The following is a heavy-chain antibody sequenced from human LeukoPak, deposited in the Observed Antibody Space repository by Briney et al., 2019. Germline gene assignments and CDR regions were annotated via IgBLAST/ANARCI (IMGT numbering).Heavy chain of an antibody. J-gene: IGHJ4*02. CDR3: ARDGGPFDS. V-gene: IGHV3-7*03. CDR1: GFTLSAYW. Sequence: GGSLRLSCAASGFTLSAYWMSWVRQAPGKGLEWVANIKQDESEKYCVDSVKGRFTISRDNAKKSLYLQMNSLRAEDTAVYYCARDGGPFDSWGQGTLVTVSS. D-gene: IGHD3-16*01. CDR2: IKQDESEK.